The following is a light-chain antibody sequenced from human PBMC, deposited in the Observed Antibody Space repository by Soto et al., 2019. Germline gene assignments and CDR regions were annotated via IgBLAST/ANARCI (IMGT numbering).Light chain of an antibody. J-gene: IGLJ1*01. CDR1: SSDVGAYNY. CDR2: EVS. Sequence: QSVLTQPVSVSGSPGQSITISCTGTSSDVGAYNYVSWYQQHPGKAPKLMIYEVSNRPSGVSNRFSGSKSGNTASLTISGLQAEDEADYYCSSYTSSNTLYVFGTGTKVTVL. V-gene: IGLV2-14*01. CDR3: SSYTSSNTLYV.